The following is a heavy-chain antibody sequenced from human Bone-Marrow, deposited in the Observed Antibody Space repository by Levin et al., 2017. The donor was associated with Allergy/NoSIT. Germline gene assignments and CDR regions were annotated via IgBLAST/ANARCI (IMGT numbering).Heavy chain of an antibody. Sequence: SETLSLTCIVSGGSVSSSSYFWGWIRQPPGKGLEWIGSIYHDASTYYNPSLKSRVTISLETSENQFSLKLNSLTAADTAVYYCARDRAGTAPFDYWGRGALVTVSS. J-gene: IGHJ4*02. D-gene: IGHD1-7*01. V-gene: IGHV4-39*07. CDR3: ARDRAGTAPFDY. CDR2: IYHDAST. CDR1: GGSVSSSSYF.